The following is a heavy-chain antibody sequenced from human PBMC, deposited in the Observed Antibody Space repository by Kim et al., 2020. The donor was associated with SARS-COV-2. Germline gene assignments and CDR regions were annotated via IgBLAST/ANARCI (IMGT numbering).Heavy chain of an antibody. CDR3: ARDCLTMSEWYYYGMDV. Sequence: GGSLRLSCAASGFTFSSYAMHWVRQAPGKGLEWVAVISYDGSNKYYADSVKGRFTISRDNSKNTLYLQMNSLRAEDTAVYYCARDCLTMSEWYYYGMDVWGQGTTVTVSS. J-gene: IGHJ6*02. CDR1: GFTFSSYA. CDR2: ISYDGSNK. V-gene: IGHV3-30*04. D-gene: IGHD3-10*02.